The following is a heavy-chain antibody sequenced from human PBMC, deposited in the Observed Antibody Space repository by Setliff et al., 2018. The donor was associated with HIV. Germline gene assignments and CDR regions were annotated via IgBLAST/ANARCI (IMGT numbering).Heavy chain of an antibody. CDR1: GYSISSGYC. CDR2: IYHSGST. Sequence: SETLSLTCTVSGYSISSGYCWGWIRQPPGKGLEWIGSIYHSGSTYYNPSLKSRVTISVDTSKNQFSLKLSSVTAADTAVYYCARPKLIAAAGTKDLYYFDYWGQGTLVTVSS. V-gene: IGHV4-38-2*02. CDR3: ARPKLIAAAGTKDLYYFDY. J-gene: IGHJ4*02. D-gene: IGHD6-13*01.